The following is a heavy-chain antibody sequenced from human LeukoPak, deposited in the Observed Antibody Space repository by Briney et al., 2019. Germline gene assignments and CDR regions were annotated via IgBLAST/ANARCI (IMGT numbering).Heavy chain of an antibody. J-gene: IGHJ4*02. CDR2: ISYDGSNN. CDR1: GFTFSSYA. V-gene: IGHV3-30-3*01. CDR3: ARAKVHHDY. Sequence: GGSLRLSCAASGFTFSSYAMHWVRQAPGKGLEWVAVISYDGSNNYYADSVKGRFTISRDNSKNTLYLQMNSLRAEDTAVYYCARAKVHHDYWGQGTLVTVSS.